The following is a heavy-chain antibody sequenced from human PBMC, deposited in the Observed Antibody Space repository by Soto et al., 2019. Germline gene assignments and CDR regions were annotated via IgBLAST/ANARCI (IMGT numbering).Heavy chain of an antibody. CDR2: IMPVFPTP. J-gene: IGHJ6*02. Sequence: QVQLVQSGAEVKKPGSSVKVSCKASGGTFSTSAISWVRQAPGQGLEWVGGIMPVFPTPDYAQNFQGRATITADESTTTAYLELTSLRADDTAVYYCARDKDRLQLGGNYYYILDVWGQGTAITVSS. V-gene: IGHV1-69*12. CDR1: GGTFSTSA. D-gene: IGHD1-1*01. CDR3: ARDKDRLQLGGNYYYILDV.